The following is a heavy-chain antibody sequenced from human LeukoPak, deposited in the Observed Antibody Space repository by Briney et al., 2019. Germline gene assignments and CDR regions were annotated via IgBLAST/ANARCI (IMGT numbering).Heavy chain of an antibody. Sequence: PGGSLRLSCAASGFTFGSYAMSWVRQAPGKGLEWVSAISGSGGSTYYADSVKGRFTISRDNSKNTLYLQMNSLRAEDTAVYYCARDLMTTWGQDYGMDVWGQGTTVTVSS. CDR2: ISGSGGST. J-gene: IGHJ6*02. D-gene: IGHD4-11*01. CDR1: GFTFGSYA. CDR3: ARDLMTTWGQDYGMDV. V-gene: IGHV3-23*01.